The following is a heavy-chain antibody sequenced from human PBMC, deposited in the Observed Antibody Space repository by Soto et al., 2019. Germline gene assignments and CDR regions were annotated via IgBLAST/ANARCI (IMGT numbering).Heavy chain of an antibody. CDR3: ARRTYGDPYYFDY. V-gene: IGHV4-39*01. CDR2: IYYSGST. CDR1: GGSISSSSYY. Sequence: SETLSLTCTVSGGSISSSSYYWGWIRQPPGKGLEWIGSIYYSGSTYYNPSLKSRVTISVDTSKNQFSLKLSSVTAADTAVYYCARRTYGDPYYFDYWGQGTLVTVSS. J-gene: IGHJ4*02. D-gene: IGHD4-17*01.